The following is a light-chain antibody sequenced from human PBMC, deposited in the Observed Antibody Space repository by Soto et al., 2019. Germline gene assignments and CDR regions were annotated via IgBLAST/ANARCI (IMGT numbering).Light chain of an antibody. J-gene: IGKJ2*01. CDR3: QLFDTSPRYT. V-gene: IGKV3-20*01. CDR1: QSVSSSY. Sequence: EIVLTQSPGTLSLSPGERATLSCRASQSVSSSYLAWYQQKPGQAPRLLIYGASSRATGIPDRFSGSGSGTDFTLTISRLEPEDFAVYHCQLFDTSPRYTFGQGTNLEIK. CDR2: GAS.